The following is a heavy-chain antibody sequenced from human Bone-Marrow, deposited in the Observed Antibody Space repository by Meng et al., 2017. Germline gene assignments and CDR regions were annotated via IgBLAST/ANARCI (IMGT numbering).Heavy chain of an antibody. CDR2: IIPIFGTA. CDR3: AREWANTYYYDSRGSDTFDI. Sequence: SSVTVSCQSCVRTFSSYAISWVRQAPGQGLEWMGGIIPIFGTANYAQKFQGRVTITADKSPSIAYMSLSSLSSEDTAVYYCAREWANTYYYDSRGSDTFDIWGQGTMVTVSS. D-gene: IGHD3-22*01. V-gene: IGHV1-69*06. CDR1: VRTFSSYA. J-gene: IGHJ3*02.